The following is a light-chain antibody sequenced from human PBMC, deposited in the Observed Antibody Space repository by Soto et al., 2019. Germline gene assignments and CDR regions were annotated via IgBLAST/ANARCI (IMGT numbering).Light chain of an antibody. CDR1: QNVANN. J-gene: IGKJ4*01. Sequence: VMTQSPANLSVSPGEGVTLFCRASQNVANNIAWYQVKPAQPPRLLIYASSTRATGIPATFSGSGSETQFTLTIISLQSEHSAVYYCQQYYHRGLSFGGGTKVEI. CDR2: ASS. V-gene: IGKV3D-15*01. CDR3: QQYYHRGLS.